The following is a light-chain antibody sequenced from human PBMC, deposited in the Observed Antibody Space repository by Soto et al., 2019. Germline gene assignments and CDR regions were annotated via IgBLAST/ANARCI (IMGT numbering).Light chain of an antibody. Sequence: QSVLSQPPSMSGSPGQSVTISCTGTSSDVGGYNYVSWYQQYPGRAPKLMIYEVTKRPSGVPDRFSGSKSGNTASLTVSGLQAEDEADYYCSSYAASNNFYFVFGGGTQLTVL. CDR3: SSYAASNNFYFV. V-gene: IGLV2-8*01. CDR1: SSDVGGYNY. CDR2: EVT. J-gene: IGLJ3*02.